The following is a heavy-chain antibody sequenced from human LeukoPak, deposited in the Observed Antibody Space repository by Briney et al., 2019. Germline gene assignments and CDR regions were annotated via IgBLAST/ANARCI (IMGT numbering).Heavy chain of an antibody. Sequence: GGSLRLSCAASTFTFSNYTMNWVRQAPGKGLEWVSYISSSSSTIYYADSVKGRFTISRDNAKNSLYLQMNSLRAEDTAVYYCARAPRFSYYFDYWGQGTLSPSPQ. CDR2: ISSSSSTI. J-gene: IGHJ4*02. V-gene: IGHV3-48*04. D-gene: IGHD3-10*01. CDR1: TFTFSNYT. CDR3: ARAPRFSYYFDY.